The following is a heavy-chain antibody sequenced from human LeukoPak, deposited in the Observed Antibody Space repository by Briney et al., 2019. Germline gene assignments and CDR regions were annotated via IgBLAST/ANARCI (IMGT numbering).Heavy chain of an antibody. CDR1: GFTVSSSY. CDR2: IYSGGST. J-gene: IGHJ4*02. Sequence: GGSLRLSCAASGFTVSSSYMSWVRQAPGKGLEWVSVIYSGGSTYYADSVKGRFTISRDNSKNTLYLQMNSLRAEDTAVYYCARLYYYGSGSGDYWGQGTLVTVSS. D-gene: IGHD3-10*01. CDR3: ARLYYYGSGSGDY. V-gene: IGHV3-53*01.